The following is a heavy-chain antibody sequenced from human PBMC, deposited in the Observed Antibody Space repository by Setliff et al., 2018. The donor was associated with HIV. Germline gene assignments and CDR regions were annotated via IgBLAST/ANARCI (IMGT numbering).Heavy chain of an antibody. J-gene: IGHJ6*03. Sequence: ASVKVSCKASGYTFTGYYMHWVRQAPGQGLEWMGWIDSNNGNRNFAQKFRGRVTMTTDISTNTAYMEVRSLSFDDTAVYYCVRLTADRTNYYYYMDVWGKGTTVTVSS. CDR2: IDSNNGNR. CDR3: VRLTADRTNYYYYMDV. CDR1: GYTFTGYY. V-gene: IGHV1-18*04. D-gene: IGHD2-8*01.